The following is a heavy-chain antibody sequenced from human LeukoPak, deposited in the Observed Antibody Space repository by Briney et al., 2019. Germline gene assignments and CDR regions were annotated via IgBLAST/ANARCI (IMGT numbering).Heavy chain of an antibody. J-gene: IGHJ6*02. Sequence: ASVKVSCKASGYTFTTYSTHWVRQAPGQGLEWMAIINLSGGSTDYTQKFQGRVTMTRDTSTSTVYMELSSLRSEDTAVYYCVRHNHMDVWGQGTTVTVS. CDR2: INLSGGST. V-gene: IGHV1-46*01. CDR1: GYTFTTYS. CDR3: VRHNHMDV.